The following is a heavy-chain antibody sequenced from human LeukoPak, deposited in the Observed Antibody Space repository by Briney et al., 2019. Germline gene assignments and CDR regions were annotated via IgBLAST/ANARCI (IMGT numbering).Heavy chain of an antibody. CDR1: GGSISSYY. CDR3: ARDGRDGYNGNLDY. D-gene: IGHD5-24*01. J-gene: IGHJ4*02. Sequence: PSETLSLTCTVSGGSISSYYWRWIRQPAGKGLEWIGRIYTSGSTNYNPSLKSRVTMSVDTSKDQFSLKLSSVTAADTAVYYCARDGRDGYNGNLDYWGQGTLVTVSS. CDR2: IYTSGST. V-gene: IGHV4-4*07.